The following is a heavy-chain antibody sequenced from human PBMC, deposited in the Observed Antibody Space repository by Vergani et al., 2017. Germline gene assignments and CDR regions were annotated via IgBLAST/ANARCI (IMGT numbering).Heavy chain of an antibody. J-gene: IGHJ4*02. D-gene: IGHD1-26*01. Sequence: QVQLVQSGAEVKKPGSSVKVSCKASGGTFSSYTISWVRQAPGQGLEWMGRIIPILGTANYAQKFQGRVTITADESTSTAYMELSSLRSEDTAVYYCARDLGSWELPEYFDYWGQGTLVTVSS. CDR3: ARDLGSWELPEYFDY. V-gene: IGHV1-69*08. CDR2: IIPILGTA. CDR1: GGTFSSYT.